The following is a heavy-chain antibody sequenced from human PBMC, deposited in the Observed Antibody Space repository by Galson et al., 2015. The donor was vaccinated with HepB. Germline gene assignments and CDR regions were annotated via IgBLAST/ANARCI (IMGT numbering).Heavy chain of an antibody. D-gene: IGHD3-10*01. CDR1: GGTFSRYA. CDR3: ARVEGGYYGSGSYVFDY. V-gene: IGHV1-69*13. J-gene: IGHJ4*02. CDR2: IIPIFGTA. Sequence: SVKVSCKASGGTFSRYAISWVRQAPGQGLEWMGGIIPIFGTANYAQKFQGRVTITADESTSTAYMELSSLRSEDTAVYYCARVEGGYYGSGSYVFDYWGQGTLVTVSS.